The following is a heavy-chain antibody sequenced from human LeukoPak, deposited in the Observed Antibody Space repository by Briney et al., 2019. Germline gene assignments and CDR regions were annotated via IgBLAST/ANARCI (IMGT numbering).Heavy chain of an antibody. CDR2: IKQDGSEK. D-gene: IGHD3-22*01. CDR3: ARNFPGYYYDSSGYYNAAYFDY. J-gene: IGHJ4*02. V-gene: IGHV3-7*01. Sequence: PGGSLRLSCAASGFTFSSYWMSWVRQAPGKGLEWVANIKQDGSEKYYVDSVKGRFTISRDNAKNSLYLQMNSLRAEDTAVYYCARNFPGYYYDSSGYYNAAYFDYWGQGTLVTVSS. CDR1: GFTFSSYW.